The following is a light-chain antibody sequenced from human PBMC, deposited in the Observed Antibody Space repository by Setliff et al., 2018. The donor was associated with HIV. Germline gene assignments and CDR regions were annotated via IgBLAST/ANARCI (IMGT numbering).Light chain of an antibody. V-gene: IGKV4-1*01. CDR1: HSLLFSSNNKNY. Sequence: DIVMTQSPDSLAMSLGERAAINCTSSHSLLFSSNNKNYLAWYQQKPGQPPKLFIYWASSRKSGVPDRFSGSGSGTDFTLTINRLQAEDVAVYYCQQYYSTPPTFGQGTRLEIK. J-gene: IGKJ5*01. CDR2: WAS. CDR3: QQYYSTPPT.